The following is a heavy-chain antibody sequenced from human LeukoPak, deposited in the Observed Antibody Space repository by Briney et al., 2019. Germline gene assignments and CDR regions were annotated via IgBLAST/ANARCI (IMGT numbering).Heavy chain of an antibody. J-gene: IGHJ3*02. CDR2: IHPGDSDT. Sequence: GESLKISCKGSGYTFTIYWIGWVRQMPGKGLEWMGIIHPGDSDTRYSPSFQGQVTISVDKSISTAYLQWSSLKASDTAMYYCARTLVDIVVVPSATPNAFNIWGQGTMVTVSS. D-gene: IGHD2-2*01. CDR1: GYTFTIYW. CDR3: ARTLVDIVVVPSATPNAFNI. V-gene: IGHV5-51*01.